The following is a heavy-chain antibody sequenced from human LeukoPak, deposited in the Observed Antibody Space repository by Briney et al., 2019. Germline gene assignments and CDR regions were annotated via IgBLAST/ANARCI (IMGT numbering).Heavy chain of an antibody. CDR3: AREIQLERQSALDY. CDR2: IYSGGST. J-gene: IGHJ4*02. V-gene: IGHV3-66*01. Sequence: PGGSLRLSCAASGFTFSDYYMSWVRQAPGKGLEWVSIIYSGGSTYYADSVKGRFTISRDSSKNTLYLQMNSLRAEDTAVYYCAREIQLERQSALDYWGQGTLVTVSS. CDR1: GFTFSDYY. D-gene: IGHD1-1*01.